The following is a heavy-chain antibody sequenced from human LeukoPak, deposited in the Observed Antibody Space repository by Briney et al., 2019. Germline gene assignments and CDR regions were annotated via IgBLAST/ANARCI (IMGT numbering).Heavy chain of an antibody. Sequence: GGSLRLSCAASGFTFSSYGMHWVRQAPGKGLEGVAFIRYDGSNKYYADSVKGRFTISRDNSKNTLYLQMNSLRAEDTAVYYCAKSHYDFWSGYFIPYYMDVWGKGTTVTVSS. J-gene: IGHJ6*03. CDR3: AKSHYDFWSGYFIPYYMDV. V-gene: IGHV3-30*02. D-gene: IGHD3-3*01. CDR2: IRYDGSNK. CDR1: GFTFSSYG.